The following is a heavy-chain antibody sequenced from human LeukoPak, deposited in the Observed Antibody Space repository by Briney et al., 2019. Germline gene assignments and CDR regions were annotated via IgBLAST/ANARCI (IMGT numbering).Heavy chain of an antibody. Sequence: GGSLRLSCAASGFTFSSYWMSWVRQAPGKGLEWVANIKQDGSEKYYVDSVKGRFTISRDNAKNSLYLQMNSLRAEDTAVYCCARDGYNFYFDYWGQGTLVTVSS. J-gene: IGHJ4*02. CDR3: ARDGYNFYFDY. CDR2: IKQDGSEK. D-gene: IGHD5-24*01. V-gene: IGHV3-7*01. CDR1: GFTFSSYW.